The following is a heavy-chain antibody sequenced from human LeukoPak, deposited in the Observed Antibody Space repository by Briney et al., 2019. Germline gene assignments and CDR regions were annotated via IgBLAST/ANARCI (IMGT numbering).Heavy chain of an antibody. D-gene: IGHD6-13*01. Sequence: ASVKVSCKAFGYTFTSYDINWVRQATGQGLEWMGWMNPNSGNTGYAQKFQGRVTMTRNTSISTAYMELSSLRSEDTAVYYCAREIAAAGDYYYYYGMDVWGQGTTVTVSS. CDR2: MNPNSGNT. CDR1: GYTFTSYD. J-gene: IGHJ6*02. V-gene: IGHV1-8*01. CDR3: AREIAAAGDYYYYYGMDV.